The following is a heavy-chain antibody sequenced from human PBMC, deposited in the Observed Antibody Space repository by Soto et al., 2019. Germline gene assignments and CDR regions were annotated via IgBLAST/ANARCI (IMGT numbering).Heavy chain of an antibody. CDR1: GGTFSTYA. V-gene: IGHV1-69*01. D-gene: IGHD6-19*01. Sequence: QVQLVQSGAEVKQPGSSVKVSCKTSGGTFSTYAIYWVRQAPGQGLEWMGAIFPLFGTADYAQKFQGRVTITADESTSTAYMELSSLRSEDTAVYYCARPKGSYSSGYYYFDYWGQGNLVTVSS. CDR2: IFPLFGTA. CDR3: ARPKGSYSSGYYYFDY. J-gene: IGHJ4*02.